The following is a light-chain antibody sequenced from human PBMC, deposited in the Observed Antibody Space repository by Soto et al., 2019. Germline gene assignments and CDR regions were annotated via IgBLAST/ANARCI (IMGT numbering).Light chain of an antibody. CDR2: SAS. V-gene: IGKV1-9*01. CDR3: QQLNSYPQT. Sequence: DIQMTQSPSFLSASVGDRVTITCRASQAMSSSLAWYQQKPAQAPKLLVYSASTLQSGVPSRFSGSGYGPDFTLTIRSLQPEDSATYFCQQLNSYPQTFGQGTRLEIK. CDR1: QAMSSS. J-gene: IGKJ5*01.